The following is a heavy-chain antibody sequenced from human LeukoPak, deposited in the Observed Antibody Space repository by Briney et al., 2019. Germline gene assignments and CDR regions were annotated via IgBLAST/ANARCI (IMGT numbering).Heavy chain of an antibody. D-gene: IGHD4-11*01. CDR2: IYSGGST. V-gene: IGHV3-53*01. CDR3: ARDPTGDAFDI. J-gene: IGHJ3*02. Sequence: GGSLRLSCAASGFTVSSNYMSWVRQAPGKGLEWVSVIYSGGSTYYADSVKGRFTISRDNSKNTRYLQMNSLRAEDTAVYYYARDPTGDAFDIWGQGTMVTVSS. CDR1: GFTVSSNY.